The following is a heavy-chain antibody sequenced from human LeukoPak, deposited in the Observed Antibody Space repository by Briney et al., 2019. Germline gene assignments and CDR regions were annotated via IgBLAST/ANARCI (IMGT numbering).Heavy chain of an antibody. CDR2: IYHSGST. Sequence: SETLSLTCAVSGYSISSGYYWGWIRQPPGKGLEWIGSIYHSGSTYYNPSLKSRVTISVDTSKNQFSLKLSSVTAADTAVYYCARGQDDYVWGSPNGLKYWGQGTLVTVSS. CDR3: ARGQDDYVWGSPNGLKY. V-gene: IGHV4-38-2*01. D-gene: IGHD3-16*01. J-gene: IGHJ4*02. CDR1: GYSISSGYY.